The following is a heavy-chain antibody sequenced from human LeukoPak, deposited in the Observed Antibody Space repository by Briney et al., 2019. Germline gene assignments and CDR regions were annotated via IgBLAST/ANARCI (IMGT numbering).Heavy chain of an antibody. CDR2: ISGSGGST. V-gene: IGHV3-23*01. Sequence: GGSLRLSCAASGFTFSSYAMSWVRQAPGKGLEWVSAISGSGGSTYYADSVKGRFTISRDNSKNTLYLQMNSLRAEDTAVYYCAKGLTGSGAPPYYCGMDVWGKGTTVTVSS. J-gene: IGHJ6*04. CDR1: GFTFSSYA. CDR3: AKGLTGSGAPPYYCGMDV. D-gene: IGHD3-10*01.